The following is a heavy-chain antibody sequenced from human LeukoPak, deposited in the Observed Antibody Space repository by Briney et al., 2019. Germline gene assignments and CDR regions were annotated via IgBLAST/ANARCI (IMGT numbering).Heavy chain of an antibody. V-gene: IGHV3-21*01. Sequence: GGSLRLSCAASGFTFSSYTMDWVRQAPGKGLEWVSSISNIGSYLYYADSVNGRFTISRDNAKNSLYLQMNSLRAEDTAVYYCARHHQLILYKPSKYYYYYYMDVWGKGTTVTISS. CDR1: GFTFSSYT. CDR2: ISNIGSYL. J-gene: IGHJ6*03. D-gene: IGHD2-15*01. CDR3: ARHHQLILYKPSKYYYYYYMDV.